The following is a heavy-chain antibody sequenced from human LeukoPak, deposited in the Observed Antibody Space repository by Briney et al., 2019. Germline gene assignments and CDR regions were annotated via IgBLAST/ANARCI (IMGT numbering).Heavy chain of an antibody. CDR1: GGSFSGYY. V-gene: IGHV4-34*01. D-gene: IGHD6-19*01. CDR2: INHSGST. Sequence: SETLSLTCAVYGGSFSGYYWSWIRQPPGKGLEWIGEINHSGSTNYNPSLKSRVTISVDTPKNQFSLKLSSVTAADTAVYYCARHSSIRSPFVYWGQGTRVTVSS. CDR3: ARHSSIRSPFVY. J-gene: IGHJ4*02.